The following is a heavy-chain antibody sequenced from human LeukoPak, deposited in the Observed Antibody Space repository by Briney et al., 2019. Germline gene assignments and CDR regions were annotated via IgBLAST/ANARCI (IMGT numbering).Heavy chain of an antibody. CDR2: IKSKTDGGTT. D-gene: IGHD6-19*01. Sequence: PGGSLRLSCAASGFTFINAWMTWVRQAPGKGLEWVGRIKSKTDGGTTAYAAPVKGRFTVSRDDSTNTLYLQMNSLKTEDTAVYYCTPFESLVTVAGQDYWGQGTPVTVSS. J-gene: IGHJ4*02. CDR3: TPFESLVTVAGQDY. V-gene: IGHV3-15*01. CDR1: GFTFINAW.